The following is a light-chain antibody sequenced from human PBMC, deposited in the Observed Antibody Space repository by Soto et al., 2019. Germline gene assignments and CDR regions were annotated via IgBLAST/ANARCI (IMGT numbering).Light chain of an antibody. V-gene: IGKV3-15*01. CDR2: GAF. CDR3: QQYKNWPPLT. J-gene: IGKJ4*01. CDR1: QSVSYN. Sequence: EIVMTQSPATLSVSPGETATLSCRASQSVSYNLAWYQQKPGQGPRLLIYGAFTMANGIPARFSGSGSGTEVSLTISRLQSEDFAVYYCQQYKNWPPLTFGGGTKVEIK.